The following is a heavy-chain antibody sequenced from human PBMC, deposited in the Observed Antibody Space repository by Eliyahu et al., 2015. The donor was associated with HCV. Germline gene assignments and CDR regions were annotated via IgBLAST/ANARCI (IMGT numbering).Heavy chain of an antibody. D-gene: IGHD5-18*01. J-gene: IGHJ2*01. CDR2: IYPDDSDT. V-gene: IGHV5-51*01. Sequence: EVQLVQSGAEVKKPGESLKISCKGSGYSFTNYWIGWVRQMPGKGLEWMGIIYPDDSDTRYSPSFQGQVTMSADKSISTAYLQWSSLKASDTAIYYCAIIYTAIGDWYFDLWGRGTLVTVSS. CDR1: GYSFTNYW. CDR3: AIIYTAIGDWYFDL.